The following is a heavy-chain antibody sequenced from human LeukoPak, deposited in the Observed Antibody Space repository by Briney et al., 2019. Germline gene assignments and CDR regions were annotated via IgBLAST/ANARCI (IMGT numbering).Heavy chain of an antibody. CDR3: ARHSTYDILTGYPYYFDY. J-gene: IGHJ4*02. V-gene: IGHV4-59*01. Sequence: IPSETLSLTCTVSGGSISSYYWSWIRQPPGKGLEWIGYIYYSGSTNYNPSLKSRVTISVDTSKNQFSLKLSSVTAADTAVYYCARHSTYDILTGYPYYFDYWGQGTLVTVSS. CDR1: GGSISSYY. CDR2: IYYSGST. D-gene: IGHD3-9*01.